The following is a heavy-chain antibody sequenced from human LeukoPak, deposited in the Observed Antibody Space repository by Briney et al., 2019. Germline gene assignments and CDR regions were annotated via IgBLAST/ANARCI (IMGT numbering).Heavy chain of an antibody. V-gene: IGHV1-69*13. CDR2: IIPIIGTA. CDR1: GVTFSSYA. D-gene: IGHD5-12*01. CDR3: ARDYSGYKINWFDP. J-gene: IGHJ5*02. Sequence: SVNVSCKASGVTFSSYAISWVRQAPGQGLEWMGGIIPIIGTANYAQKFQGRVTITADESTSTAYMELSSLRSEDTAVYYCARDYSGYKINWFDPWGQGTLVTVSS.